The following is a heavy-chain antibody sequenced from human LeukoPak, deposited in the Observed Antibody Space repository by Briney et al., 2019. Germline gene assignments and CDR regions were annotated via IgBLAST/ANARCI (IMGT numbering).Heavy chain of an antibody. J-gene: IGHJ4*02. CDR2: IKQDGSVK. CDR3: ARDVSGSLDY. V-gene: IGHV3-7*01. Sequence: GGSLRLSCAASGFTFNTYRMAWVRRAPGKGLEWVANIKQDGSVKNYVDSVKGRFTISRDDAKNSVYLQMNSLKTEDTAVYYCARDVSGSLDYWGKGTLVTVSA. CDR1: GFTFNTYR. D-gene: IGHD1-26*01.